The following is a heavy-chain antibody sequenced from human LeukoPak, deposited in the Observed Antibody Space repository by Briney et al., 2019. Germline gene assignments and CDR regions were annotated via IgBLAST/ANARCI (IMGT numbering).Heavy chain of an antibody. Sequence: GASVKVSCKTSGYTFSSYDINWVRQATGQGLEWMGWMNPNSGETGFAQNFQGRVTLTKNTSITTAYMELGSLRSEDTAVYYCARGDPWGFDPWGQGTLVTVSS. D-gene: IGHD7-27*01. CDR2: MNPNSGET. V-gene: IGHV1-8*01. J-gene: IGHJ5*02. CDR3: ARGDPWGFDP. CDR1: GYTFSSYD.